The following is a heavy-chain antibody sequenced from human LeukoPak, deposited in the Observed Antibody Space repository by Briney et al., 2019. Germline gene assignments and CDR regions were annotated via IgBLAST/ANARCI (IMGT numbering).Heavy chain of an antibody. CDR3: ANGNNGDYVRLDY. Sequence: GGSLRLSCAASGFTFSSYWMHWVRQAPGKGLVWVSRISSDGSRITYADSVKGRFTISRDNSKNTLYLQMNSLRAEDTAVYYCANGNNGDYVRLDYWGQGTLVTVSS. V-gene: IGHV3-74*01. D-gene: IGHD4-17*01. J-gene: IGHJ4*02. CDR2: ISSDGSRI. CDR1: GFTFSSYW.